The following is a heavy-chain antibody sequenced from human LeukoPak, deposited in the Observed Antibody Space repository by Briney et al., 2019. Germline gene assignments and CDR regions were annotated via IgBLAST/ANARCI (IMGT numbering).Heavy chain of an antibody. CDR3: ARDSYYDFWRGDWFDP. J-gene: IGHJ5*02. V-gene: IGHV3-30*02. D-gene: IGHD3-3*01. CDR1: GFTFSSYG. Sequence: GGSLRLSCAASGFTFSSYGMHWVRQAPGKGLEWVAFIRYDGSNKYYADSVKGRFTISRDNAKNSLYLQMNSLRAEDTAVYYCARDSYYDFWRGDWFDPWGQGTLVTVSS. CDR2: IRYDGSNK.